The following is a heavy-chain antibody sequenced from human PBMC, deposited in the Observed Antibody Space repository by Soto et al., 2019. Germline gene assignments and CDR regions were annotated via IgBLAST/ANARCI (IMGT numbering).Heavy chain of an antibody. J-gene: IGHJ6*02. Sequence: EVQLVESGGGLVKPGGSLRLSCAASGFTFSSYSMNWVRQAPGKGLEWVSSISSSSSYIYYADSVKGRFTISRDNAKNSLYLQMNSLRAEDTAVYYCARGVRKEQWLVTTYYYYGMDVWGQGTTVTVSS. CDR2: ISSSSSYI. D-gene: IGHD6-19*01. CDR1: GFTFSSYS. CDR3: ARGVRKEQWLVTTYYYYGMDV. V-gene: IGHV3-21*01.